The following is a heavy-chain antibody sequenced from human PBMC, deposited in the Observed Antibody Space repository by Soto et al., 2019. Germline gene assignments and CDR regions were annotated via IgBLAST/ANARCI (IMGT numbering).Heavy chain of an antibody. Sequence: GGSLRLVCAASGFTFRSYAMPGVRKAPGKGLEWVAVISYDGSNKYYADSVKGRFTISRDNSKNTLYLQMNSLRAEDTAVYYCARDHQQLVPDFDYWGQGTLVTVSS. CDR2: ISYDGSNK. V-gene: IGHV3-30-3*01. D-gene: IGHD6-13*01. J-gene: IGHJ4*02. CDR3: ARDHQQLVPDFDY. CDR1: GFTFRSYA.